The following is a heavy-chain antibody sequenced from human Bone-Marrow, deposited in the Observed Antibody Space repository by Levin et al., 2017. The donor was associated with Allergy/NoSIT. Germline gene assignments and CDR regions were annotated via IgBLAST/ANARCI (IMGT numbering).Heavy chain of an antibody. D-gene: IGHD3-22*01. CDR1: GGSISSFY. V-gene: IGHV4-4*07. J-gene: IGHJ4*02. Sequence: SETLSLTCTVSGGSISSFYWSWIRQPAGKGLEWIGRIYSSGRTDYQSSLKSRVTMSLDTSKNQVSLKLASVTAADTALYYCARDSGGSGYPDYWGQGSLVAVSS. CDR2: IYSSGRT. CDR3: ARDSGGSGYPDY.